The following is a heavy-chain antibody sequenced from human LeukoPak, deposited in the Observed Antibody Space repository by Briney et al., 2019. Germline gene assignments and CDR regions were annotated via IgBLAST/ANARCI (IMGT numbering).Heavy chain of an antibody. Sequence: GGSQRLSCAASGFTFSRFWMSWVRQAPGKGLEWVANIKQDGSEKYYVDSVKGRFTISRDNAKNSLYLQMNSLRAEDTAVFYCARDGTYTDYDPDFDIWGQGTLVTVSS. J-gene: IGHJ4*02. V-gene: IGHV3-7*04. CDR3: ARDGTYTDYDPDFDI. CDR2: IKQDGSEK. D-gene: IGHD5-12*01. CDR1: GFTFSRFW.